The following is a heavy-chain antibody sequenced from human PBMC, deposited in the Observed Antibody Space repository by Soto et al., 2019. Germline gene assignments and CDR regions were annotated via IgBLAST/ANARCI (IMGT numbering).Heavy chain of an antibody. CDR3: AGEDITAAAYYYYYGMDV. D-gene: IGHD6-13*01. V-gene: IGHV1-69*13. J-gene: IGHJ6*02. CDR2: IIPIFGTA. Sequence: ASVKVSCKASGGTFSSYAISWVRQAPGQGLEWMGGIIPIFGTANYAQKFQGRVTITADESTSTAYMELSSLRSEDTAVYYCAGEDITAAAYYYYYGMDVWGQGTTVTVSS. CDR1: GGTFSSYA.